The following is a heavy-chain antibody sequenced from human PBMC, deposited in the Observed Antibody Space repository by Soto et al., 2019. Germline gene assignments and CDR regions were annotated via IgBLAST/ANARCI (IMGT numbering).Heavy chain of an antibody. CDR2: INPSGGST. Sequence: GASVKVSCKASGYTFTSYYMHWVRQAPGQGLEWMGIINPSGGSTSYAQKFQGRVTMTRDTSTSTVYMELSSLRSEDTAVYYCARDNVVVPAAMSLGWFDPWGQGTLVTVSS. J-gene: IGHJ5*02. V-gene: IGHV1-46*03. CDR1: GYTFTSYY. CDR3: ARDNVVVPAAMSLGWFDP. D-gene: IGHD2-2*01.